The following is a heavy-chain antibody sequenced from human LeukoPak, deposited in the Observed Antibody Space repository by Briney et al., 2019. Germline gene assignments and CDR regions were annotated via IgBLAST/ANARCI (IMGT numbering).Heavy chain of an antibody. V-gene: IGHV4-59*11. J-gene: IGHJ5*02. CDR1: GGSITSHF. CDR3: AREMPTNWIDP. CDR2: IYYRGST. Sequence: SETLSLTCTVSGGSITSHFWSWIRHPPGKGLQWIGYIYYRGSTNFNPSLKSRVTMSVDTSKNQFSLKMTSVTAADTAVYYCAREMPTNWIDPWGQGTLVTVSS. D-gene: IGHD5-24*01.